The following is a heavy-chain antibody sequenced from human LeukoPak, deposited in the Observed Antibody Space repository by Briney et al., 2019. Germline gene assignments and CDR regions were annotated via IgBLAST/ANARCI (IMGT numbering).Heavy chain of an antibody. CDR3: ARLGCSSTSCYTDYYYYGMDV. V-gene: IGHV1-69*04. Sequence: SVKVSCKASGGTFSSYAISWVRQAPGQGLEWMGRIIPILCIADYAQKFQGRVTITADKSTSTAYMELSSLRSEDTAVYYCARLGCSSTSCYTDYYYYGMDVWGQGTTVTVSS. D-gene: IGHD2-2*02. J-gene: IGHJ6*02. CDR1: GGTFSSYA. CDR2: IIPILCIA.